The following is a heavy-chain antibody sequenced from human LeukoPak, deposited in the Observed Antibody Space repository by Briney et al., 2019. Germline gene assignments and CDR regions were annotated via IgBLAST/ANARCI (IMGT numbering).Heavy chain of an antibody. CDR1: GYTFTCYY. CDR3: ASLSDSGSYFAVDC. CDR2: INPNSSGT. Sequence: ASVKVSLKSSGYTFTCYYLHWVRLPPGPGLERMGRINPNSSGTNYAQTFQGRGTMTRDTSITKAYMELSRLSSDDTAVYYCASLSDSGSYFAVDCWGQGTLVTVAS. J-gene: IGHJ4*02. D-gene: IGHD1-26*01. V-gene: IGHV1-2*06.